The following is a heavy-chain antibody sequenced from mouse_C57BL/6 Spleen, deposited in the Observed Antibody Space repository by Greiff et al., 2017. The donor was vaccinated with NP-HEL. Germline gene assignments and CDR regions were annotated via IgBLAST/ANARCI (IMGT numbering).Heavy chain of an antibody. V-gene: IGHV1-15*01. CDR3: TRYSNYWYYFDY. CDR1: GYTFTDYE. J-gene: IGHJ2*01. D-gene: IGHD2-5*01. CDR2: IDPETGGT. Sequence: QVHVKQSGAELVRPGASVTLSCKASGYTFTDYEMHWVKQTPVHGLEWIGAIDPETGGTAYNQKFKGKAILTADKSSSTAYMELRSLTSEDSAVYYCTRYSNYWYYFDYWGQGTTLTVSS.